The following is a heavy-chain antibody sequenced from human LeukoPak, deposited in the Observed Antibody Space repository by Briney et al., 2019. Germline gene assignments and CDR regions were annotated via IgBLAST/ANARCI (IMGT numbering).Heavy chain of an antibody. J-gene: IGHJ5*01. CDR1: GFTFSRYD. CDR2: IGAGGNT. V-gene: IGHV3-13*04. CDR3: ARGGEIGFDS. D-gene: IGHD3-16*01. Sequence: GGSLRLSCAASGFTFSRYDMHWVRQAPGKGLEWISSIGAGGNTYYIGSVKGRFTISRENAKSSLYLQMNSLRAGDTAVYYCARGGEIGFDSWGQGTLVTVSS.